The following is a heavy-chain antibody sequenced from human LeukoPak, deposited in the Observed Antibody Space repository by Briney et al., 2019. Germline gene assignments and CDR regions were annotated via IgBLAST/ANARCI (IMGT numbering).Heavy chain of an antibody. CDR3: ARGGRQLANGY. CDR2: IWYDGSNK. J-gene: IGHJ4*02. D-gene: IGHD6-13*01. Sequence: GGSLRLSCAASGFTFSSYGMHWVRQAPGKGLEWVAVIWYDGSNKYYADSVKGRFTISRDNSKNTLYLQMNSLRAEDTAVYYCARGGRQLANGYWGQGTLVTVSS. V-gene: IGHV3-33*01. CDR1: GFTFSSYG.